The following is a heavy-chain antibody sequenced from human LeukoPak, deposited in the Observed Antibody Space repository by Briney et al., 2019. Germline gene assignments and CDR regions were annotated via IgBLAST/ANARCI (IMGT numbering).Heavy chain of an antibody. J-gene: IGHJ4*02. Sequence: GGSLRLSCAASGFTFRNYGMHWVRQAPGKGLEWVAIDGTNTFYADSVKGRFTISRDNSKNTLYLQMNSLSGEDTAVYYCARDKDWYFDSWGQGTLVTVSS. CDR1: GFTFRNYG. D-gene: IGHD3/OR15-3a*01. V-gene: IGHV3-33*08. CDR3: ARDKDWYFDS. CDR2: DGTNT.